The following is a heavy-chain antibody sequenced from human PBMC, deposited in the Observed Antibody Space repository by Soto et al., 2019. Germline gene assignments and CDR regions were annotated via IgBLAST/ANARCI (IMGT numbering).Heavy chain of an antibody. D-gene: IGHD6-6*01. Sequence: GESLKISCKGSGYSFTSYWISWVRQMPGKGLEWMGRIDPSDSYTNYSPSFQGHVTISADKSISTAYLQWSSLRASDTAMYYCARHDHSSSRPYYYYGMDVWGQGTTVTVSS. CDR1: GYSFTSYW. J-gene: IGHJ6*02. CDR2: IDPSDSYT. V-gene: IGHV5-10-1*01. CDR3: ARHDHSSSRPYYYYGMDV.